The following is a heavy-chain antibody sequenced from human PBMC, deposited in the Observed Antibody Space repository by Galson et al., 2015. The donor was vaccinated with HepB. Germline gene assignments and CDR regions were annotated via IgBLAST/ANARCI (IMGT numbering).Heavy chain of an antibody. CDR3: ARPDFGSHWDGDDY. CDR2: INPNSGGT. V-gene: IGHV1-2*02. J-gene: IGHJ4*02. Sequence: SVKVSCKASGYTFTGYYMHWVRQAPGQGLEWMGWINPNSGGTNYAQKFQGRVTMTRDTSISTAYMELSRLRSDDTAVYYCARPDFGSHWDGDDYWGQGTLVTVSS. CDR1: GYTFTGYY. D-gene: IGHD4-17*01.